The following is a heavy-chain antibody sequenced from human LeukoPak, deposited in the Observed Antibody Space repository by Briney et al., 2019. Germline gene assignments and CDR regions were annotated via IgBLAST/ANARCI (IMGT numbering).Heavy chain of an antibody. V-gene: IGHV4-34*01. CDR2: INHSGST. CDR1: GESFSGYY. Sequence: SETLSLTCAVYGESFSGYYWSWIRQPPGKGLEWIGEINHSGSTNYNPSLESRVTISVDTSKNQFSLKLSSVTAADTAVYYCARANAAAGVDYWGQGTLVAVSS. CDR3: ARANAAAGVDY. J-gene: IGHJ4*02. D-gene: IGHD6-13*01.